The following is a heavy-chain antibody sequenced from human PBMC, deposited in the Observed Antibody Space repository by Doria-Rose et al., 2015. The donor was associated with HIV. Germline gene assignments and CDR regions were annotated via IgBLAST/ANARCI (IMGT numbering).Heavy chain of an antibody. CDR3: ATGVTLDY. Sequence: VQLVQFGGGLVRPGGSLRLSCATSGFTFSSHRINWVRQAPGKGLEWVSSISSTSAYINYADSVRGRFTISRDNARNSLYLQMDSLRAEDTAIYYRATGVTLDYWGQGTLVTVSS. D-gene: IGHD3-10*01. V-gene: IGHV3-21*01. CDR2: ISSTSAYI. J-gene: IGHJ4*02. CDR1: GFTFSSHR.